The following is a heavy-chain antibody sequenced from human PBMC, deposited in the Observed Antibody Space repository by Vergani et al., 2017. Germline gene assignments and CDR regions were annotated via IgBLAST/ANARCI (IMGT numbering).Heavy chain of an antibody. Sequence: QVQLVQSGAEVKKPGASVKVSCKASGYIFTGYYMYWVRQAPGQGLEWMGWINPNSGGTNYAQKFQGRVTMTRDTSIRTAYMELSRLRSDDTAVYYCARERAAAGTRGWFDPWGQGTLVTVSS. CDR2: INPNSGGT. CDR1: GYIFTGYY. D-gene: IGHD6-13*01. V-gene: IGHV1-2*02. J-gene: IGHJ5*02. CDR3: ARERAAAGTRGWFDP.